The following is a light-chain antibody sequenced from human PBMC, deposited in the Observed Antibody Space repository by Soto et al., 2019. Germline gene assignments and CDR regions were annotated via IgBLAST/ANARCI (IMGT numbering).Light chain of an antibody. CDR3: SSYAGSSWV. J-gene: IGLJ3*02. CDR2: YDD. V-gene: IGLV1-36*01. Sequence: QSVLTQPPSVSAAPRQRVTISCSGSSSNIGNNAVNWYQQLPGKAPKLLIYYDDLVPSGVSDRFSGSRSGTSASLAIRGLQSEDEADYYCSSYAGSSWVFGGGTKLTVL. CDR1: SSNIGNNA.